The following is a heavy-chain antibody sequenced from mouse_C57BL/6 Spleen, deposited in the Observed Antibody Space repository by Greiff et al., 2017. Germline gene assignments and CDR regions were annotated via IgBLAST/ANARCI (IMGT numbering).Heavy chain of an antibody. J-gene: IGHJ2*01. CDR1: GYTFTSYW. V-gene: IGHV1-74*01. CDR3: AMGGDYGNYVFDY. CDR2: IHPSDSAT. Sequence: QVQLQQPGAELVKPGASVKVSCKASGYTFTSYWMHWVKQRPGQGLEWIGRIHPSDSATKYTQKFKGKVTLTVDKSSSTAYMQLSSLTSADSAVYYCAMGGDYGNYVFDYWGQGTTLTVSS. D-gene: IGHD2-1*01.